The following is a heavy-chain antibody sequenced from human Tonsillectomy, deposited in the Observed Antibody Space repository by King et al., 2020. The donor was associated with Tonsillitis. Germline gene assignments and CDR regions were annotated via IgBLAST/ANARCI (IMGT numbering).Heavy chain of an antibody. J-gene: IGHJ4*02. Sequence: VQLVESGGGLVQPGGSLKISCAASGFTFSGSTIYWVRQAPGKGLEWVGRIRTSFNSYATSYAASVIGRFTISRDDSRNTAYLQMNSLKTEDTAIYYCTRLNTGYDSMAYWGQGTLVTVSS. V-gene: IGHV3-73*01. D-gene: IGHD5-12*01. CDR1: GFTFSGST. CDR2: IRTSFNSYAT. CDR3: TRLNTGYDSMAY.